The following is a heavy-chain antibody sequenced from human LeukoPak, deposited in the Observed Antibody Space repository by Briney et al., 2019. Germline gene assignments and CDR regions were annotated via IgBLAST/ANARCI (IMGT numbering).Heavy chain of an antibody. CDR1: GGSFSNYY. CDR3: ARVSAAGGTRLFDY. J-gene: IGHJ4*02. V-gene: IGHV4-59*01. Sequence: SETLSLTCTVSGGSFSNYYWNWIRQPPGKGLEWIGFIYSSGSTNYNPSLKSRVTISLDTSKNQFSLKLNSVTTTDSAVYYCARVSAAGGTRLFDYWGRGTLVTVSS. CDR2: IYSSGST. D-gene: IGHD6-13*01.